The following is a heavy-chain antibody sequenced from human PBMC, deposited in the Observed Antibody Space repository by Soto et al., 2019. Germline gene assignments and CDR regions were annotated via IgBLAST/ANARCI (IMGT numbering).Heavy chain of an antibody. CDR2: IYNSGTT. J-gene: IGHJ4*02. V-gene: IGHV4-39*01. Sequence: SETLSLTCTVSGGSISSSSYSWGWIRQPPGKVLEWIVSIYNSGTTYYNPSLKSRVTIAIDTSKNRFSLKVSSVTAADTSVFYCAIYYSSKWFDYWGQGTLVTVSS. D-gene: IGHD4-4*01. CDR1: GGSISSSSYS. CDR3: AIYYSSKWFDY.